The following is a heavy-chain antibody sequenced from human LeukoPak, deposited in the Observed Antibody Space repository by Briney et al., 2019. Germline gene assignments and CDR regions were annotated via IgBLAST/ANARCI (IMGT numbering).Heavy chain of an antibody. J-gene: IGHJ4*02. CDR2: ISYDGSNK. D-gene: IGHD2-15*01. V-gene: IGHV3-30-3*01. CDR1: GFTFSSYA. Sequence: GRSLRLSCAASGFTFSSYAMHWVRQAPGKGLEWVAVISYDGSNKYYADSVKGRFTISRDNSKNTLYLQMNSLRAEDTAVYYCAREVIYCSGGSSDVYYFDYWGQGTLVTVSS. CDR3: AREVIYCSGGSSDVYYFDY.